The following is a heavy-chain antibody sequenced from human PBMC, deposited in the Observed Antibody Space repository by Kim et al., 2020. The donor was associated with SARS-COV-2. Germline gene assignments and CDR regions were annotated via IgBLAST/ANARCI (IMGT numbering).Heavy chain of an antibody. V-gene: IGHV4-39*02. Sequence: SETLSLTWTVSGGSISSSTYYWGWIRQPPGKGLEWIGSIYYTGNTYYNPPLKSRVTIFVDTSENHFSLKLSSVTAAHTALYYCARPCRRSRHDAFDIWGQGTMVTVPS. CDR3: ARPCRRSRHDAFDI. CDR2: IYYTGNT. J-gene: IGHJ3*02. D-gene: IGHD2-15*01. CDR1: GGSISSSTYY.